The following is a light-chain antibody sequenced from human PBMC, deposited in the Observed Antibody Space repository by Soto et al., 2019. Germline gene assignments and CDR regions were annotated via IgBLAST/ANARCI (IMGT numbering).Light chain of an antibody. Sequence: QSVLTQPPSASATPGQRVTISSSGSGSNIGSNSLYWYQHLPGTAPKLLLHSNNQWPSGVPDRFSGAKSDTSASLAISGLRSEDEADYYCAAWDDSLSGVVVFGGGTKVTVL. J-gene: IGLJ2*01. CDR2: SNN. CDR3: AAWDDSLSGVVV. CDR1: GSNIGSNS. V-gene: IGLV1-47*02.